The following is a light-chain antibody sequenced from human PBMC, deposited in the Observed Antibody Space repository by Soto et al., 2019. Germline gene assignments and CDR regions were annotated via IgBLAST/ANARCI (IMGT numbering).Light chain of an antibody. V-gene: IGLV2-14*01. Sequence: QSVLTQPASVSGSPGQSIAISCTGTTSDVGGYNYVSWYQQHPGKVPKLLIHEVSNRPSGVSNRFSVSKSGNTASLTISVLQAEDEADYYCLSKTSTISYVFGTGTKVTVL. CDR2: EVS. CDR1: TSDVGGYNY. J-gene: IGLJ1*01. CDR3: LSKTSTISYV.